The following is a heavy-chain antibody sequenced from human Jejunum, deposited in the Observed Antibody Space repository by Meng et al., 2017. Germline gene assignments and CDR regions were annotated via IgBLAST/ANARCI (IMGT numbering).Heavy chain of an antibody. J-gene: IGHJ4*02. Sequence: GESLKISCSTSGFPFSRYAMHWVRQAPGTGLGWVAVISYSGGYNNYYADSVRGRFTISRDNSKSTLYLQMDSLRAEDTAVYSCARDPTSVANKAQYYFDYWGQGTLVTVSS. CDR2: ISYSGGYNN. CDR1: GFPFSRYA. D-gene: IGHD5-12*01. V-gene: IGHV3-30*04. CDR3: ARDPTSVANKAQYYFDY.